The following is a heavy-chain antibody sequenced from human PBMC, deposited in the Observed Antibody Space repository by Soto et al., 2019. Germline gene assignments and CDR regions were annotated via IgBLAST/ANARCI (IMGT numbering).Heavy chain of an antibody. CDR3: AKYFDGGYYIGLTYYYTMDV. D-gene: IGHD3-10*01. J-gene: IGHJ6*02. V-gene: IGHV3-23*01. Sequence: GGSLRLSCAASGFTFSSYAMSWVRQAPGKRLEWVSGISGGGGSTYYADSVKGRFTISRENSKNTLYLQMNSLTAEDTAAYYCAKYFDGGYYIGLTYYYTMDVWGQGTTVTVSS. CDR2: ISGGGGST. CDR1: GFTFSSYA.